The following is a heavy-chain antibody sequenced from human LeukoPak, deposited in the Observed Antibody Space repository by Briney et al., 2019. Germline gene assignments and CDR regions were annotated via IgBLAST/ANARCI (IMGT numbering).Heavy chain of an antibody. J-gene: IGHJ4*02. D-gene: IGHD3-10*01. CDR2: ISSSGSTI. CDR3: AREGTMGPYYFDY. V-gene: IGHV3-11*01. Sequence: KPGESLRLSCAASGFTFSDYYMSWIRQAPGKGLEWVSYISSSGSTIYYADSVKGRFTISRDNAKNSLYLQMNSLRAEDTAVYYCAREGTMGPYYFDYWGQGTLVTVSS. CDR1: GFTFSDYY.